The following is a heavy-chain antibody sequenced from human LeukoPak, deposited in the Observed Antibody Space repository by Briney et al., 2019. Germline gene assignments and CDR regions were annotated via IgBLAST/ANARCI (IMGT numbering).Heavy chain of an antibody. CDR1: RFTFSSYD. CDR2: IGTAGDT. V-gene: IGHV3-13*01. J-gene: IGHJ4*02. D-gene: IGHD1-26*01. CDR3: ARDPLSWGESVGATTRY. Sequence: GGSLRLSCAASRFTFSSYDMHWVRQATGKGLEWVSAIGTAGDTYYPGSVKGRFTISRENAKNSLYLQMNSLRAGDTAVYYCARDPLSWGESVGATTRYWGQGTLVTVSS.